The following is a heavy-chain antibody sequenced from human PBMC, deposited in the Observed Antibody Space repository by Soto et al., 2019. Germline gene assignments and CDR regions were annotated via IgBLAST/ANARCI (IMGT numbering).Heavy chain of an antibody. CDR2: ISYDGRNT. J-gene: IGHJ5*02. Sequence: GKGLEWVAAISYDGRNTFYADSVKGRFTISRDNAKNSLYLQMNSLRAEDTAGYYCAIYHEHSFDPWGQGTLVTVSS. V-gene: IGHV3-33*03. CDR3: AIYHEHSFDP.